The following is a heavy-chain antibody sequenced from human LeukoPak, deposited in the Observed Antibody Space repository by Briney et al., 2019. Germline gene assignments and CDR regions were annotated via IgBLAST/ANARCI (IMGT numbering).Heavy chain of an antibody. CDR1: GFTFSDYY. J-gene: IGHJ6*02. D-gene: IGHD1-26*01. V-gene: IGHV3-30-3*01. CDR3: ARDPGTIGSYGFYYYGMDV. Sequence: GGSLRLSCAASGFTFSDYYMSWIRQAPGKGLEWVAVISYDGSNKYYADSVKGRFTISRDNSKNTLYLQMNSLRAEDTAVYYCARDPGTIGSYGFYYYGMDVWGQGTTVTVSS. CDR2: ISYDGSNK.